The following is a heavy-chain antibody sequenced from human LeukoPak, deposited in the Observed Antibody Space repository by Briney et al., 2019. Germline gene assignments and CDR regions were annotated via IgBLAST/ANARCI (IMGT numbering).Heavy chain of an antibody. CDR3: ASADYVWGSYRYPYYFDY. CDR2: INAGNGNT. D-gene: IGHD3-16*02. CDR1: GYTFTSYA. J-gene: IGHJ4*02. V-gene: IGHV1-3*01. Sequence: GASVKVSCKASGYTFTSYAMHWVRQAPGQRLEWMGWINAGNGNTKYSQKFQGRVTITRDTSASTAYMELSSLRSEDTAVYYCASADYVWGSYRYPYYFDYWGQGTLVTVSS.